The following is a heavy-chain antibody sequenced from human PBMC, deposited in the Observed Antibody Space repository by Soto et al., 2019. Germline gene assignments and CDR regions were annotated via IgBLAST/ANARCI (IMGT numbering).Heavy chain of an antibody. Sequence: DVQLVESGGGLVQPGGSLRLSCITSGFTFSKFWMSWVRQAPGKGLEWVAKIKHDGSQSYYEDSVKGRFTISRDNAKNSMYLQVHSLRVDDTAVYFCARLLLYSTSGRGWFDPRGQGTLVTVSS. CDR2: IKHDGSQS. D-gene: IGHD2-2*02. J-gene: IGHJ5*02. CDR1: GFTFSKFW. CDR3: ARLLLYSTSGRGWFDP. V-gene: IGHV3-7*03.